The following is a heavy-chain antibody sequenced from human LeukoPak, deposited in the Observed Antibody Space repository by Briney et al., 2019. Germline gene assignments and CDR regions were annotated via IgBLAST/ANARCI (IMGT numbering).Heavy chain of an antibody. CDR1: GYTFTSYG. CDR2: INAGNGNT. CDR3: ARTPHSSSWYGLDY. D-gene: IGHD6-13*01. J-gene: IGHJ4*02. Sequence: ASVKVSCKASGYTFTSYGISWVRQAPGQRLEWMGWINAGNGNTKYSQEFQGRVTITRDTSASTAYMELSSLRSEDMAVYYCARTPHSSSWYGLDYWGQGTLVTVSS. V-gene: IGHV1-3*03.